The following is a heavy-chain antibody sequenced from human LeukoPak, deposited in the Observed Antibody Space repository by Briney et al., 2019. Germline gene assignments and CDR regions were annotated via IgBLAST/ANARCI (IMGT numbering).Heavy chain of an antibody. V-gene: IGHV3-23*01. Sequence: GGSLRLSCAASGFTFSSYAMSWVRQAPGKGLEWVSAISGSGGSTYYADSVKGRFTISRDNSNNTLYLQMNSLRAEDSAVYYCAKDRSWGIQLWLFDYWGQGTLVTVSS. CDR1: GFTFSSYA. CDR3: AKDRSWGIQLWLFDY. CDR2: ISGSGGST. D-gene: IGHD5-18*01. J-gene: IGHJ4*02.